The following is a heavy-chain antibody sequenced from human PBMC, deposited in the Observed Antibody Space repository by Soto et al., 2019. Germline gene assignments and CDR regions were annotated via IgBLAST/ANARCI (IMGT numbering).Heavy chain of an antibody. CDR1: GASISDISYC. J-gene: IGHJ5*02. CDR3: ARHKSGSDWLDP. CDR2: MFYSGST. V-gene: IGHV4-39*01. D-gene: IGHD2-15*01. Sequence: ATLSLTCNVSGASISDISYCWGWIRQPPGKGLQWIGCMFYSGSTYYNPSLKNRVTLSVDTSNNEFSLKLVSVTAPDTAVYYCARHKSGSDWLDPWGQGTLVTVSS.